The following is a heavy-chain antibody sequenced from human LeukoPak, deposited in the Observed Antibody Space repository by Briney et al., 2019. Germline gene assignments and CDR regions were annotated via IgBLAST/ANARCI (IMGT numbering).Heavy chain of an antibody. CDR3: ARGLPAAPEYFQH. Sequence: SETLSLTCTVSGGSISSYYWSWIRQPPGKGLEWIGYIYYSGSTNYNPSLKSRVTISVDTSKNQFSLKLSSVTAADTAVYYCARGLPAAPEYFQHWGQGTLVTVS. CDR2: IYYSGST. D-gene: IGHD2-2*01. J-gene: IGHJ1*01. CDR1: GGSISSYY. V-gene: IGHV4-59*01.